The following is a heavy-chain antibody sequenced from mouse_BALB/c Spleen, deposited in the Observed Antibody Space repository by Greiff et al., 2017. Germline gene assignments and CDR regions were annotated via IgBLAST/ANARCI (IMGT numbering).Heavy chain of an antibody. CDR2: ISCYNGAT. D-gene: IGHD3-3*01. CDR1: GYSFTGYY. V-gene: IGHV1-31*01. CDR3: AKRGDPFAY. J-gene: IGHJ3*01. Sequence: VQLQQSGPELVKTGASVKISCKASGYSFTGYYMHWVKQSHGKSLEWIGYISCYNGATSYNQKFKDKATLTADKSSSTAYMQLSSLTSEDSAVYYCAKRGDPFAYWGQGTLVTVSA.